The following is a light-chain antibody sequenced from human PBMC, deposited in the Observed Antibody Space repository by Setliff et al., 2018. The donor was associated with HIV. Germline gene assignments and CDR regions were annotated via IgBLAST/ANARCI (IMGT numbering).Light chain of an antibody. J-gene: IGLJ3*02. CDR3: SSSAGTNTFEV. CDR2: EVT. Sequence: ALTQPPSASGSPGQSVTISCTGTSSDVGGYNYVSWYQQLPGKAPKLMIYEVTKRPSGVPDRFSGSKSGNTASLTVSGLQTEDEADYYCSSSAGTNTFEVFGGGTQLTVL. CDR1: SSDVGGYNY. V-gene: IGLV2-8*01.